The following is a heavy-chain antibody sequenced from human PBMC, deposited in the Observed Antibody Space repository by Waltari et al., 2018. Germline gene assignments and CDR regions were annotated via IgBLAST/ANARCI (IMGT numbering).Heavy chain of an antibody. J-gene: IGHJ3*02. CDR3: ARALHDADAFDI. CDR2: IYYSGST. Sequence: QVQLQESGPGLVKPSETLSLTCTVSGGSISSYYWSWIRQPPGKGLEWIGYIYYSGSTNYNPSLKSRVTISVDTSKNQFSLKLSSVTAADTAVYYCARALHDADAFDIWGQGTMVTVSS. CDR1: GGSISSYY. V-gene: IGHV4-59*01.